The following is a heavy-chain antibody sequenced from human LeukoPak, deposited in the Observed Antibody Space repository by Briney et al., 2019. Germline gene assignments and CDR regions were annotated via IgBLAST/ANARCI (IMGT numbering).Heavy chain of an antibody. CDR2: FYPGDSDT. D-gene: IGHD3-22*01. CDR1: GYTFTSYW. V-gene: IGHV5-51*01. J-gene: IGHJ4*02. Sequence: GESLKISCKGSGYTFTSYWIGWVGQMHGKGLEWMGIFYPGDSDTRYSPSFQGQVTISADKSISTAYLQWSSLKASDTAMYYCARSTYYYDSSGYYYVYWGQGTLVTVSS. CDR3: ARSTYYYDSSGYYYVY.